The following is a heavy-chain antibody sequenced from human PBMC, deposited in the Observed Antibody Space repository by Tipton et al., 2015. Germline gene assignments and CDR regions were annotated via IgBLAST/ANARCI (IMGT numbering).Heavy chain of an antibody. CDR2: IQYSGST. CDR1: GGSISRYY. J-gene: IGHJ4*02. V-gene: IGHV4-59*01. Sequence: TLSLTCTVSGGSISRYYWSWIRQPPGKGLEWIGYIQYSGSTNYNPSLKSRVTISVDTSKTQFSLKMSSVTASDTAVYYCARARGRHGGLFDSWGQGTLVRVSS. CDR3: ARARGRHGGLFDS. D-gene: IGHD4-23*01.